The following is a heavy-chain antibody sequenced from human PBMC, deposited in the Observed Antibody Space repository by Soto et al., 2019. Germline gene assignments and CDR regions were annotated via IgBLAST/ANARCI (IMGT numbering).Heavy chain of an antibody. D-gene: IGHD3-10*01. CDR1: GGTFNTYA. J-gene: IGHJ4*02. CDR3: AREVQVHTPDFVY. Sequence: QVQLVQSGAEMKKPGSSVKVSCQSSGGTFNTYAMNWVRQAPGQGPEWMGDISPMFGAANYAPKFQGRATITADESTGTSYMQLSSLTSEDTALYFCAREVQVHTPDFVYWGQGTLVTVSS. CDR2: ISPMFGAA. V-gene: IGHV1-69*19.